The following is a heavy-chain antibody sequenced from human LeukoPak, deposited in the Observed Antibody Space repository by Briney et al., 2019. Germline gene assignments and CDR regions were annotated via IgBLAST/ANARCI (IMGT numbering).Heavy chain of an antibody. V-gene: IGHV4-31*03. Sequence: PSQTLSLTCTVSGGSISSGGYYWRWIRQHPGKGLEWIGYIYYSGSTYYNPSLKSRVTISVDTSKNQFSLKLSSVTAADTAVYYCARGDNWNYDYWGQGTLVTVSS. CDR1: GGSISSGGYY. J-gene: IGHJ4*02. CDR2: IYYSGST. D-gene: IGHD1-20*01. CDR3: ARGDNWNYDY.